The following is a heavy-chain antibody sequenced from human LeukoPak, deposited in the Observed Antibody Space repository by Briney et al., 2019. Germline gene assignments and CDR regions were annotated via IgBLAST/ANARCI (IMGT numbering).Heavy chain of an antibody. CDR3: ARVGPMAAAGTGNYFDY. V-gene: IGHV3-23*01. D-gene: IGHD6-13*01. Sequence: QSGGSLRLSCAASGSTFSSYAMSWVRQAPGKGLEWVSAISGSGGSTYYADSVKGRFTISRDNSKNTLYLQMNSLRSEDTAVYYCARVGPMAAAGTGNYFDYWGQGTLVTVSS. CDR2: ISGSGGST. J-gene: IGHJ4*02. CDR1: GSTFSSYA.